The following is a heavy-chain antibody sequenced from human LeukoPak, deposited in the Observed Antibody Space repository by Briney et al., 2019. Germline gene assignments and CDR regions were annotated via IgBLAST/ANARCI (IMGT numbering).Heavy chain of an antibody. D-gene: IGHD5-18*01. J-gene: IGHJ3*02. CDR3: ARLSDTAMFTRAFDI. CDR1: GYSFTSYW. CDR2: IYPGDSDS. V-gene: IGHV5-51*03. Sequence: KPGESLKISCKGSGYSFTSYWIGWVLQMPGKGLEWFGIIYPGDSDSRYSPPFQGQVTISADNSINTAYLQWSSLKASDTAMYYCARLSDTAMFTRAFDIWGQGTMVTVSS.